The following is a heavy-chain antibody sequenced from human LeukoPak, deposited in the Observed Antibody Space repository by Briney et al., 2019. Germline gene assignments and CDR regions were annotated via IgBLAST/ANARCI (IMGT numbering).Heavy chain of an antibody. V-gene: IGHV3-23*01. D-gene: IGHD1-14*01. CDR1: GFTFSSYA. Sequence: GGSLRLSCAASGFTFSSYAMSWVRQAPGKGLEWVSAISGSGGSTYYADSVKGRFTISRDNSKNTLYLQMNSLRTEDTAVYYCAKDRTFHDAFDIWGQGTMVTVSS. J-gene: IGHJ3*02. CDR3: AKDRTFHDAFDI. CDR2: ISGSGGST.